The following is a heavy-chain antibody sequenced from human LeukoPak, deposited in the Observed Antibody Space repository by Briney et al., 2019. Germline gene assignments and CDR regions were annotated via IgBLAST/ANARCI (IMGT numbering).Heavy chain of an antibody. CDR3: ARDFHLIAVYDSSGYLGFWDY. Sequence: SETLSLTCTVSGGSISSSSYYWGWIRQPPGKGLEWIGSIYYSGSTYYNPSLKSRVTISVDTSKNQFSLKLSSVTAADTAVYYCARDFHLIAVYDSSGYLGFWDYWGQGTLVTVSS. J-gene: IGHJ4*02. D-gene: IGHD3-22*01. CDR1: GGSISSSSYY. CDR2: IYYSGST. V-gene: IGHV4-39*07.